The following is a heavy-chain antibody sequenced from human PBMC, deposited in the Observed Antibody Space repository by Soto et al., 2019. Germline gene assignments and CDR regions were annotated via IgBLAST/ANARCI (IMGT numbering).Heavy chain of an antibody. Sequence: SETLSLTCTVSGGSISSYYWSWIRQPPGKGLEWIGYIYYSGSTNYNPSLKSRVTISVDTSKNQFSLKLSSVTAADTAVYYCARSGPTNYSSGYYYPSSWFDPWGQGTLVTAPQ. J-gene: IGHJ5*02. CDR2: IYYSGST. V-gene: IGHV4-59*01. D-gene: IGHD3-22*01. CDR3: ARSGPTNYSSGYYYPSSWFDP. CDR1: GGSISSYY.